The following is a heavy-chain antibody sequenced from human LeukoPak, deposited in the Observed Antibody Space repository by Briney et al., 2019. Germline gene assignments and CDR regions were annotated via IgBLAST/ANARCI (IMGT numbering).Heavy chain of an antibody. Sequence: PSETLSLTCAVSGGSISSSNWWSWVRQPPGKGLEWIGEIYHSGSTNYNPSLKSRVTISADKSKNQFSLKLTSVTAADTAVHFCARGGSGTYYNWAGWFDPWGQGTLVTVSS. V-gene: IGHV4-4*02. J-gene: IGHJ5*02. CDR2: IYHSGST. CDR3: ARGGSGTYYNWAGWFDP. D-gene: IGHD3-10*01. CDR1: GGSISSSNW.